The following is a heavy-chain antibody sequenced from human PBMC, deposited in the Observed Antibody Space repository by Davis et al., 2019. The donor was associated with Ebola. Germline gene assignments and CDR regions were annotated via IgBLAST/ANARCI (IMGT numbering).Heavy chain of an antibody. CDR1: GFTFSSYW. CDR2: INSDGSST. D-gene: IGHD6-19*01. CDR3: ASLFYSSAPWGFDP. J-gene: IGHJ5*02. V-gene: IGHV3-74*01. Sequence: GESLNISCAASGFTFSSYWMHWVRQAPGKGLVWVSRINSDGSSTSYADSVKGRFTISRDNAKNTLYLQMNSLRAEDTAVYYCASLFYSSAPWGFDPWGQGTLVTVSS.